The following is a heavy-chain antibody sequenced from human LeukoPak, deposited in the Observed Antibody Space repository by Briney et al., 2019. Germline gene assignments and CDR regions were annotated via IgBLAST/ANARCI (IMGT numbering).Heavy chain of an antibody. CDR1: GGSISSGSYY. CDR3: ARGGHPSRFDY. Sequence: SETLSLTCTVSGGSISSGSYYWSWIRQPAGKGLEWIGRIYTSGSTNYNPSLKSRVTISVDTSKNQFSLKLSSVTAADTAVYYCARGGHPSRFDYWGQGTLVTVSS. J-gene: IGHJ4*02. V-gene: IGHV4-61*02. CDR2: IYTSGST.